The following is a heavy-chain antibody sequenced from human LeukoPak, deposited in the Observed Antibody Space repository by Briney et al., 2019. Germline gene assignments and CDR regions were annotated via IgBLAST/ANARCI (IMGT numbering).Heavy chain of an antibody. CDR2: INHSGST. V-gene: IGHV4-34*01. D-gene: IGHD1-1*01. CDR3: ARGGYGGFDY. CDR1: GGSFSGYY. J-gene: IGHJ4*02. Sequence: SETLSLTCAVYGGSFSGYYWSWIRQPPGKGLEWIGEINHSGSTNYNPSLKSRVTISVDTSKNQFSLKLSSVTAADTAVYYCARGGYGGFDYWGRGTLVTVSS.